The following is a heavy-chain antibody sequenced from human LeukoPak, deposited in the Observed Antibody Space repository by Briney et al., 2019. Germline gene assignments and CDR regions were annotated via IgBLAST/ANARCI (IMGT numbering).Heavy chain of an antibody. Sequence: GGSLRLSCAASGFTFSIYSMNWVRQAPGKGLGWVSYISGDSGAIYYADSVKGRFTISRDNAKNSLYLQMNSLRDEDTAVYNCARDRPGVGAIDYWGQGTLVTVSS. J-gene: IGHJ4*02. CDR3: ARDRPGVGAIDY. CDR2: ISGDSGAI. D-gene: IGHD1-26*01. V-gene: IGHV3-48*02. CDR1: GFTFSIYS.